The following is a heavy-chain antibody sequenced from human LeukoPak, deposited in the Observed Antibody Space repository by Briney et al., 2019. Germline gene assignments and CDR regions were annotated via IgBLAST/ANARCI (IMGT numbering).Heavy chain of an antibody. V-gene: IGHV4-39*07. CDR1: GGSISSSHYY. CDR2: IYTSGST. J-gene: IGHJ6*02. D-gene: IGHD1-26*01. Sequence: SETLSLTCTVSGGSISSSHYYWGWIRQPPGKGLEWIGRIYTSGSTNYNPSLKSRVTMSVDTSKNQFSLKLSSVTAADTAVYYCARDGTKWGAYYGMDVWGQGTTVTVSS. CDR3: ARDGTKWGAYYGMDV.